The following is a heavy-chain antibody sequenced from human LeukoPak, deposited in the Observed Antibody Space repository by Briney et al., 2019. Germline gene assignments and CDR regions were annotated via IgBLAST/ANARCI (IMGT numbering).Heavy chain of an antibody. J-gene: IGHJ4*02. Sequence: GGSLRLSCAASGFTFSSYGMHWVRQAPGKGLEWVAFIRYDGSNKYYADSVKGRFTISRDNSKNTLYLQMNSLRAEDTAVYYCAREGYVAFDYWGQGTLVTVSS. D-gene: IGHD3-16*01. V-gene: IGHV3-30*02. CDR3: AREGYVAFDY. CDR1: GFTFSSYG. CDR2: IRYDGSNK.